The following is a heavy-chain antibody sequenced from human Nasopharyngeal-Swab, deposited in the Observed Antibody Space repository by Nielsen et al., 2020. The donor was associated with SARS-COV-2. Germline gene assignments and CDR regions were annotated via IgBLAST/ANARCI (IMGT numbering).Heavy chain of an antibody. J-gene: IGHJ5*02. CDR2: ISHNSGT. CDR3: AKEGATGWFDP. V-gene: IGHV4-59*11. Sequence: GSLRPSCPVSGVSISSQYWSWIRQPPGKGLEWIGSISHNSGTNYKPSLKSRVTMFMDTSKNQFSLKLRSVTAADTAVYYCAKEGATGWFDPWGQGTLVTVSS. CDR1: GVSISSQY.